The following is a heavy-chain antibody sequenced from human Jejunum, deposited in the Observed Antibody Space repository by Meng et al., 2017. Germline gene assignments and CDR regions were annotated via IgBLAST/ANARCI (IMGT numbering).Heavy chain of an antibody. CDR3: ARDLTYGFLE. Sequence: QGQLVQSWSKWKKPGASWKVSCKASGYTFTSQAMNWVRQAPGQGLEWMGWINTNTGNPRYAQGFTGRFVFSLDTSVSTAYLQITSLKAEDTAVYYCARDLTYGFLEWGQGTLVTVSS. CDR2: INTNTGNP. CDR1: GYTFTSQA. D-gene: IGHD3-3*01. J-gene: IGHJ4*02. V-gene: IGHV7-4-1*02.